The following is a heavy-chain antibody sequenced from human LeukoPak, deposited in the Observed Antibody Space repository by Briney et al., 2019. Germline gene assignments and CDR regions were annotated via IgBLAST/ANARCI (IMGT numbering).Heavy chain of an antibody. Sequence: EGSLRLSCAASGFTFSSYWMSWVRQAPGRGLEWVSSISSSSNFIYYADSVKGRFTISRDNAKNSLYLQMNSLRAEDTAVYYCARDGGSSGTGASYMHVGGKRPTDTVS. D-gene: IGHD2-15*01. CDR1: GFTFSSYW. V-gene: IGHV3-21*01. J-gene: IGHJ6*03. CDR2: ISSSSNFI. CDR3: ARDGGSSGTGASYMHV.